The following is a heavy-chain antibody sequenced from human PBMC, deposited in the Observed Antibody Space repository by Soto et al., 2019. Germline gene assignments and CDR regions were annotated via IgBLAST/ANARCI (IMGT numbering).Heavy chain of an antibody. Sequence: SETLSLTCTVSGGSISSGYYYWSWIRQPPGKGLEWIGYIYYSGSTYYNPSLKSRVTISVDTSKNQFSLKLSSVTAADTAVYYCVTSSSWYRHFDYWGQGTQVTVSS. D-gene: IGHD6-13*01. CDR3: VTSSSWYRHFDY. CDR2: IYYSGST. J-gene: IGHJ4*02. CDR1: GGSISSGYYY. V-gene: IGHV4-30-4*01.